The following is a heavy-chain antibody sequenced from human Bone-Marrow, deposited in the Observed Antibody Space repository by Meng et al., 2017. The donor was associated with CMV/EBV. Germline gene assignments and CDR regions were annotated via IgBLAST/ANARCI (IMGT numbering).Heavy chain of an antibody. D-gene: IGHD6-6*01. CDR2: IRSKAYGGTT. J-gene: IGHJ4*02. CDR3: TRGHSSSSIYFDY. V-gene: IGHV3-49*04. CDR1: GLTFGDYA. Sequence: GGPLRLSCTASGLTFGDYAMSWVRQAPGKGLEWVGFIRSKAYGGTTEYAASVKGRFTISRDDSKSIAYLQMNSLKTEDTAVYYCTRGHSSSSIYFDYWGQGTLVTVSS.